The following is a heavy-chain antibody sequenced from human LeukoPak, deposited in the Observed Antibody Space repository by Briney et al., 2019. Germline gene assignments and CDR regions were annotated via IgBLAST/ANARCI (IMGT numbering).Heavy chain of an antibody. J-gene: IGHJ3*01. CDR2: IYYSGST. CDR3: ARHKARIFLARL. V-gene: IGHV4-59*08. D-gene: IGHD2-15*01. Sequence: SETLSLTCTVSGGSISSYYWSWIRQPPGKGLEWIGYIYYSGSTNYNPSLKSRVTISVDTSKNQFSLKLSSVTAADTAVYYCARHKARIFLARLWGQGTMVTVSS. CDR1: GGSISSYY.